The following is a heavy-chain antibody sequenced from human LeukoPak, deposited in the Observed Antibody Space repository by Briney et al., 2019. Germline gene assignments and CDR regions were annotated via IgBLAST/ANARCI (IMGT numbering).Heavy chain of an antibody. Sequence: PGGSLRLSCAASGFTFSSYSMNWVRQAPGKGLEWVSSISSSSYIYYADSVKGRFTISRDNAKNSLYLQMNSLRAEDTAVYYCAREGPAMVRGVITYYFDYWGQGTLVTVSS. CDR3: AREGPAMVRGVITYYFDY. J-gene: IGHJ4*02. CDR1: GFTFSSYS. V-gene: IGHV3-21*01. CDR2: ISSSSYI. D-gene: IGHD3-10*01.